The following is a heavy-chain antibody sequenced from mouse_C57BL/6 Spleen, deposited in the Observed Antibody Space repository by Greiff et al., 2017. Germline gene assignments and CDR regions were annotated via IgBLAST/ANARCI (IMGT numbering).Heavy chain of an antibody. V-gene: IGHV5-9-1*02. Sequence: EVKLMESGEGLVKPGGSLKLSCAASGFTFSSYAMSWVRQTPEKRLEWVAYISSGGDYIYYADTVKGRFTISRDNARNTLYLQMSSLKSEDTAMXYCTREEEYFDVWGTGTTVTVAS. CDR1: GFTFSSYA. CDR2: ISSGGDYI. J-gene: IGHJ1*03. CDR3: TREEEYFDV.